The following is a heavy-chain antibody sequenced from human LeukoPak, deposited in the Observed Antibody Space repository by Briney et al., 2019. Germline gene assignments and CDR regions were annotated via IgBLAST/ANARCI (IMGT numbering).Heavy chain of an antibody. D-gene: IGHD2-2*01. Sequence: SVKVSCKASGGSFSSNIIGWVRQAPGQGLEWMGGIVPIFGKTKYAQKFQGRVTITTDESSSTAYMELSCLRSDDTAIYYCARGWGIPAPISWFDPWGQGTLVTVSS. CDR2: IVPIFGKT. CDR3: ARGWGIPAPISWFDP. J-gene: IGHJ5*02. V-gene: IGHV1-69*05. CDR1: GGSFSSNI.